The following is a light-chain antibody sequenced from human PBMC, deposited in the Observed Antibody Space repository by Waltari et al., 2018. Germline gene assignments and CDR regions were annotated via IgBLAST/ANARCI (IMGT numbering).Light chain of an antibody. CDR3: AAWDDSLNGVV. CDR2: SNN. J-gene: IGLJ2*01. Sequence: QSVLTQPPSASGTPGQRVTISCSGSSPNIGRNTVNWYQQLPRTAPKLLIYSNNQRPSGVPDRFSGSKSGTSASLAISGLQSEDEADYYCAAWDDSLNGVVFGGGTKLTVL. V-gene: IGLV1-44*01. CDR1: SPNIGRNT.